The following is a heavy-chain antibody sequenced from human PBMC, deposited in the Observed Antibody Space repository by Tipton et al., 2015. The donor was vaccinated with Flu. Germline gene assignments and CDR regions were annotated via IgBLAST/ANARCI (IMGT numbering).Heavy chain of an antibody. CDR2: IKDNAGGGTS. D-gene: IGHD4-17*01. CDR1: GFTFSSAW. Sequence: SLRLSCAASGFTFSSAWVSWFRQAPGKGLEWVGRIKDNAGGGTSDYAAPVKGRFTISRDDSKNTLYLQMDSLRSEDTAIYYCTTGSLGGAVTMAEDYWGQGTLVTVSS. V-gene: IGHV3-15*01. J-gene: IGHJ4*02. CDR3: TTGSLGGAVTMAEDY.